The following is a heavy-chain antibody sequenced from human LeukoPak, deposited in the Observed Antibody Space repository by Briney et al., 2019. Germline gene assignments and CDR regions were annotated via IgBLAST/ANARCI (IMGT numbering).Heavy chain of an antibody. Sequence: SGPTLVKPTQTLTLTCTFSGFSLSTSGVGVGRIRQPPGKALEWLALIYWNDDKRYSPSLKSRLTITKDTSKNQVVLTMTNMDPVDTATYYCAHEGIVVVPAASGYFDYWGQGTLVTVSS. CDR3: AHEGIVVVPAASGYFDY. J-gene: IGHJ4*02. CDR2: IYWNDDK. D-gene: IGHD2-2*01. V-gene: IGHV2-5*01. CDR1: GFSLSTSGVG.